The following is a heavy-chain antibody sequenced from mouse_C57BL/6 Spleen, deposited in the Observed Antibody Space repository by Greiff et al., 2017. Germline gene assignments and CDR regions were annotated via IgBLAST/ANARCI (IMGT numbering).Heavy chain of an antibody. V-gene: IGHV1-55*01. CDR2: IYPGSGST. D-gene: IGHD2-4*01. CDR1: GYTFTSYW. Sequence: QVQLQQSGAELVKPGASVKMSCKASGYTFTSYWITWVKQRPGQGLEWIGDIYPGSGSTNYNEKFKSKATLTVDTSSSTAYMQLSSLTSEDSAVYYCARRVIYYEAMDYWGQGTSVTVSS. CDR3: ARRVIYYEAMDY. J-gene: IGHJ4*01.